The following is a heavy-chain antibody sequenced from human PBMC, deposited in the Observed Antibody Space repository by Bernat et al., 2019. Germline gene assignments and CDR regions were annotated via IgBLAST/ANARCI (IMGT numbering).Heavy chain of an antibody. CDR1: GFIFSSYG. CDR3: ARGGGYSGYYDY. Sequence: QVQLVESGGGVVQPGRSLRLSCAASGFIFSSYGIHWVRQAPGKGLEWVAVIRSDGSSGYNEDSVRGRFTISRDNAKNTLYLQMSSLRAEDTAVYYCARGGGYSGYYDYWGQGTLVTVSS. V-gene: IGHV3-33*01. CDR2: IRSDGSSG. J-gene: IGHJ4*02. D-gene: IGHD1-26*01.